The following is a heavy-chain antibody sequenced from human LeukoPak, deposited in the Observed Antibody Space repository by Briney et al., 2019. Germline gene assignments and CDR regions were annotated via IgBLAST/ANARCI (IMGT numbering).Heavy chain of an antibody. J-gene: IGHJ4*02. CDR1: GFTFSSYA. CDR2: VSGNGSST. CDR3: AKDLSTWTSTYYFDY. Sequence: GGSLRLSCAAFGFTFSSYAMSWVRQAPGKGLEWVSAVSGNGSSTYYADSVKGRFTISRDNSKNTLYLQMNSLRAEDTAVCYCAKDLSTWTSTYYFDYWGQGTLVTVSS. D-gene: IGHD2/OR15-2a*01. V-gene: IGHV3-23*01.